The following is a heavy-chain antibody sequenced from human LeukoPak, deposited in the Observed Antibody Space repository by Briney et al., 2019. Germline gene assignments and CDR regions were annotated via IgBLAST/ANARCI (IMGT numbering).Heavy chain of an antibody. CDR3: ARSYDILTGYYRTQALDGMDV. V-gene: IGHV1-8*01. D-gene: IGHD3-9*01. CDR1: GFTFASYD. Sequence: ASVKVSCKASGFTFASYDINWVRQASGQGLEWMDWMNPQNGNTGYAQKFQGRVTMTRDTSTSTVYMELSSLRSEDTAVYYCARSYDILTGYYRTQALDGMDVWGQGTTVTVSS. J-gene: IGHJ6*02. CDR2: MNPQNGNT.